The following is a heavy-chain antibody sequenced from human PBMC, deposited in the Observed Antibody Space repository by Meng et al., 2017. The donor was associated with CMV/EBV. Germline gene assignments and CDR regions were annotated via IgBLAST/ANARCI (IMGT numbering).Heavy chain of an antibody. CDR1: GFTFRTSG. Sequence: GESLKISCAASGFTFRTSGMNWVRQAPGKGLEWVSSISPSGNHIYYAASLKGRFTISRDNANNSLFLQMNSLRAEDTAVYFCARDGLRNYYYYGMDVWGQGTTVTVSS. J-gene: IGHJ6*02. V-gene: IGHV3-21*06. D-gene: IGHD5/OR15-5a*01. CDR3: ARDGLRNYYYYGMDV. CDR2: ISPSGNHI.